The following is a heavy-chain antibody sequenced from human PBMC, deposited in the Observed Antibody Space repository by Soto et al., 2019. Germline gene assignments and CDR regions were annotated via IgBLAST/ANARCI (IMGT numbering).Heavy chain of an antibody. J-gene: IGHJ6*02. CDR3: ARGRPIDLRRYVYYYYGMDV. CDR2: IYYSGST. CDR1: GGSISSYY. V-gene: IGHV4-59*01. D-gene: IGHD1-20*01. Sequence: SETLSLTCTVSGGSISSYYWSWIRQPPGKGLEWIGYIYYSGSTNYNPSLKSRVTISVDTSKNQFSLKLSSVTAADTAVYYCARGRPIDLRRYVYYYYGMDVWGQGTTVTAP.